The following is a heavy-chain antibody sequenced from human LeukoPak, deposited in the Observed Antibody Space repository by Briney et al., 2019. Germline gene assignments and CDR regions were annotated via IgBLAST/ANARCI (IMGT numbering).Heavy chain of an antibody. CDR3: ARGLAAAGTRGPY. D-gene: IGHD6-13*01. CDR2: ISSSSSYI. V-gene: IGHV3-21*01. Sequence: GGSLRLSCAASGFTFRSYTMNWVRQAPGKGLEWISSISSSSSYIYYADSVKGRFTISRDNAKNSLYLQMNSLRAEDTAVCYCARGLAAAGTRGPYWGQGTLVTVSS. J-gene: IGHJ4*02. CDR1: GFTFRSYT.